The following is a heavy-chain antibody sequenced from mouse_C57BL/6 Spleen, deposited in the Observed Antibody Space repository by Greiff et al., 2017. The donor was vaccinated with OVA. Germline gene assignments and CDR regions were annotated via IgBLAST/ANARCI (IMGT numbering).Heavy chain of an antibody. V-gene: IGHV1-52*01. Sequence: QVQLQQPGAELVRPGSSVKLSCKASGYTFTSYWMHWVKQRPIQGLEWIGNIDPSDSETHYNQKFKDKATLTVDKSSSTAYMQLSSLTSEDSAVYYCARTRDGSSLAWFAYWGQGTLVTVSA. D-gene: IGHD1-1*01. CDR2: IDPSDSET. CDR3: ARTRDGSSLAWFAY. J-gene: IGHJ3*01. CDR1: GYTFTSYW.